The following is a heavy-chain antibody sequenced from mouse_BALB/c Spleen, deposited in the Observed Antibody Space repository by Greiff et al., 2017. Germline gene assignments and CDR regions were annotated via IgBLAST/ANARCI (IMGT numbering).Heavy chain of an antibody. V-gene: IGHV5-6-4*01. D-gene: IGHD2-1*01. CDR2: ISSGGSYT. CDR3: TREGDGNPYAMDY. Sequence: EVKLMESGGGLVKPGGSLKLSCAASGFTFSSYTMSWVRQTPEKRLEWVATISSGGSYTYYPDSVKGRFTISRDNAKNTLYLQMSSLKSEDTAMYYGTREGDGNPYAMDYWGQGTSVTVSS. CDR1: GFTFSSYT. J-gene: IGHJ4*01.